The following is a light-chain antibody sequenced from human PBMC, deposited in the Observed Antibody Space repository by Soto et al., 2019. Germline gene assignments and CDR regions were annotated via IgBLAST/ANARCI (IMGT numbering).Light chain of an antibody. V-gene: IGLV2-14*01. CDR2: DVS. CDR3: SSYTSSSTLVV. Sequence: QSVLTQPASVSGAPGQSITISCTGTSSDVGGYNYVSWYQQHPGKAPKLMIYDVSNRPSGVSNRFSGPKSGNTASLTISGLQAEEEPEYYCSSYTSSSTLVVFGGGTKLTVL. CDR1: SSDVGGYNY. J-gene: IGLJ2*01.